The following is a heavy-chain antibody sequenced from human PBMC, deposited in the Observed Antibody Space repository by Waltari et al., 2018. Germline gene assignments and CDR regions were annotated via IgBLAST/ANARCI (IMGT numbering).Heavy chain of an antibody. J-gene: IGHJ4*02. V-gene: IGHV3-74*01. CDR3: ARVEYTYGPYCFDS. CDR1: GLPFSCYW. Sequence: EVQLVESGGGLVQTGGSLRLSCEASGLPFSCYWMHGFRQTPGKGLVWVSRISSDGNTTTYADSVKGRFTISRDNAKNTLYLQMNSLRAEDTALYYCARVEYTYGPYCFDSWGQGTPVTVSS. D-gene: IGHD5-18*01. CDR2: ISSDGNTT.